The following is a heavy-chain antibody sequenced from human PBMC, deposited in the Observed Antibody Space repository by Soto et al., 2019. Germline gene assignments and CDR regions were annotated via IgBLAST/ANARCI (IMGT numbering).Heavy chain of an antibody. J-gene: IGHJ6*03. V-gene: IGHV3-30*18. Sequence: GGSLRLSCAASGFTFSSYGMHWVRQAPGKGLEWVAVISYDGSNKHYADSVKGRFTISRDNSKNTLYLQMNSLRAEDTAVYYCAKSKAPHYYYYMDVWGKGTTVTVSS. CDR3: AKSKAPHYYYYMDV. CDR2: ISYDGSNK. CDR1: GFTFSSYG.